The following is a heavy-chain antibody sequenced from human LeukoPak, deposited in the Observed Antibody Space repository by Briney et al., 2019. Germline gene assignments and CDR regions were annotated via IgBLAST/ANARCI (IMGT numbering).Heavy chain of an antibody. CDR3: ARSEAYGSGDYGGMDV. Sequence: GASVKVSCKASGYTFTSYDINWVRQATGQGLEWMGRIIPILGIANYAQKFQGRVTITADKSTSTAYMELSSLRSEDTAVYYCARSEAYGSGDYGGMDVWGQGTTVTVSS. V-gene: IGHV1-69*04. CDR2: IIPILGIA. CDR1: GYTFTSYD. D-gene: IGHD3-10*01. J-gene: IGHJ6*02.